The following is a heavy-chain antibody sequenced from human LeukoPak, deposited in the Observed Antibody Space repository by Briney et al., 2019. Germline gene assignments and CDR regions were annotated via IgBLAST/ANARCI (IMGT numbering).Heavy chain of an antibody. CDR2: MNWNGGST. V-gene: IGHV3-20*04. Sequence: LSLTCTVSGDSISSGDYYWSWVRQAPGKELEWASGMNWNGGSTGYAESVKGRFTISRDNSKNTLYLQMNSRRAEDTAVYYCAKDLGTVTTGTGDYWGEGNLVTVSS. D-gene: IGHD4-17*01. CDR1: GDSISSGDYY. J-gene: IGHJ4*02. CDR3: AKDLGTVTTGTGDY.